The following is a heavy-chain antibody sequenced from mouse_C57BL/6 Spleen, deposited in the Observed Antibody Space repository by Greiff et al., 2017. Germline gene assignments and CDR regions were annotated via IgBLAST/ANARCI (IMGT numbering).Heavy chain of an antibody. J-gene: IGHJ3*01. CDR3: AIDGFAD. CDR1: GYTFTSYW. CDR2: IDPSDSYT. V-gene: IGHV1-69*01. Sequence: QVQLQQPGAELVMPGASVKLSCKASGYTFTSYWMHWVKQRPGQGLEWIGEIDPSDSYTNYNQKFKGKSTLTVDKSSSTAYMQLSSLTSEDSAVYYCAIDGFADWGQGTLVTVSA.